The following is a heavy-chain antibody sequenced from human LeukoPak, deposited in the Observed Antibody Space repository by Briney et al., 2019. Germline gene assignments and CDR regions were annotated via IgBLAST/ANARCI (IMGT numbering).Heavy chain of an antibody. CDR3: ASKADYGDYAFDI. J-gene: IGHJ3*02. Sequence: SETLSLTCTVSGGSISSYYWSWIRQPPGKGLEWIGYIYYSGSTNYNPSLKSRVTISVDTSKNQSSLKLSSVTAADTAVYYCASKADYGDYAFDIWGQGTMVTVSS. CDR1: GGSISSYY. D-gene: IGHD4-17*01. CDR2: IYYSGST. V-gene: IGHV4-59*01.